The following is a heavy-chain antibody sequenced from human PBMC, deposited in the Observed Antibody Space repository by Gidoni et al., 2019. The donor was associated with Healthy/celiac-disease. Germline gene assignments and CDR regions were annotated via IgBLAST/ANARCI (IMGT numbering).Heavy chain of an antibody. D-gene: IGHD2-15*01. V-gene: IGHV3-21*01. CDR1: GFTFSSYS. Sequence: EVQLVESGGGLVKPGGSLRLSCASSGFTFSSYSMNWVRQAPGKGLEWVASISSSSSYIYYADSVKGRFTISRDNAKNSLYLQMNSLRAEDTAVYYCAHTRESTPGGIFDYWGQGTLVTVSS. CDR2: ISSSSSYI. J-gene: IGHJ4*02. CDR3: AHTRESTPGGIFDY.